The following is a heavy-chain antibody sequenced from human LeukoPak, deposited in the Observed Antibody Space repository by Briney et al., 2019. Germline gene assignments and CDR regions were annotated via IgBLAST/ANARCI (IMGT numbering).Heavy chain of an antibody. CDR2: INHSGST. Sequence: SETLSLTCTVSGGSISSYYWSWIRQPAGKGLEWIGEINHSGSTNYNPSLKSRVTISVDTSKNQFSLKLSSVTAADTAVYYCAKSHLGVPHDDWGQGTLVTVSS. D-gene: IGHD3-3*01. J-gene: IGHJ4*02. CDR1: GGSISSYY. CDR3: AKSHLGVPHDD. V-gene: IGHV4-34*01.